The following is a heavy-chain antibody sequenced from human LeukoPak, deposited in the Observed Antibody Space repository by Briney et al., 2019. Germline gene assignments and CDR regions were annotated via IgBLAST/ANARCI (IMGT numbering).Heavy chain of an antibody. CDR1: GFTFSSHE. CDR2: ISSSGSTI. CDR3: ARSQTGSSSWYYFDY. V-gene: IGHV3-48*03. D-gene: IGHD6-13*01. J-gene: IGHJ4*02. Sequence: GGSLRLSCAASGFTFSSHEMNWVRQAPGKGLEWVSYISSSGSTIYYADSVKGRFTISRDNAKNSLYLQMNSLRAEDTAVYYCARSQTGSSSWYYFDYWGQGTLVTVSS.